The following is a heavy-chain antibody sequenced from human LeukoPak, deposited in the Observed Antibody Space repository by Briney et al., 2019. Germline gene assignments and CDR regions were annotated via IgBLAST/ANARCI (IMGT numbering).Heavy chain of an antibody. CDR2: IYPGDSDT. Sequence: GESLKISCKGSGYNFTSYWIGWVRQMPGKGLEWMGIIYPGDSDTRYSPSFQGQVTISADKSISTAYLQWSSLKASDTAMYYCARQYQLLQSSYYFDYWGQGTLVTVSS. CDR3: ARQYQLLQSSYYFDY. CDR1: GYNFTSYW. J-gene: IGHJ4*02. D-gene: IGHD2-2*01. V-gene: IGHV5-51*01.